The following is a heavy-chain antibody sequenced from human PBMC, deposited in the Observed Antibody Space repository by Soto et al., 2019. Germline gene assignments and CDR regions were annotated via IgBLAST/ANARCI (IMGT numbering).Heavy chain of an antibody. D-gene: IGHD1-7*01. CDR3: VRDNWNYAKGAFDI. CDR2: IWHDGSKE. CDR1: GFTFSTYG. V-gene: IGHV3-33*01. J-gene: IGHJ3*02. Sequence: QVQLVESGGGVVQPGTSLRLSCAASGFTFSTYGIHWVRQAPGKGLAWVAVIWHDGSKEFYADSVKGRFTVSRDNSKNTVHLQMDSLRAEDPSVYYCVRDNWNYAKGAFDIWGQGTVVTVSS.